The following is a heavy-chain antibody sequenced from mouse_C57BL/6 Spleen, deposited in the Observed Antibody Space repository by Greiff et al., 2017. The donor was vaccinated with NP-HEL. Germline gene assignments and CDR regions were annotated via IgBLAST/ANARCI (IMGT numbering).Heavy chain of an antibody. CDR1: GYTFTSYW. J-gene: IGHJ2*01. V-gene: IGHV1-55*01. Sequence: VQLQQPGAELVKPGASVKMSCKASGYTFTSYWITWVKQRPGQGLEWIGDIYPGSGSTNYNEKFKSKATLTVDTSSSTAYMQLSSLTYEDCAVYYCARKEEITTVVGDFDYWGQGTTLTVSS. CDR2: IYPGSGST. D-gene: IGHD1-1*01. CDR3: ARKEEITTVVGDFDY.